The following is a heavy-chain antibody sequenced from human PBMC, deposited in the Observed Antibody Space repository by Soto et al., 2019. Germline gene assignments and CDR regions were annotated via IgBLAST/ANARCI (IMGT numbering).Heavy chain of an antibody. D-gene: IGHD1-26*01. Sequence: EVQLLESGGGLVQPGASLRLSCAASGFTFSSYAMSWVRQAPGKGLEWVSGVSGSGGSTYYADSVKGRFTISRDNSKNTLYLQMSSLRAEDTTVYYCAKVVPPVDYWGQGTLVTVSS. CDR1: GFTFSSYA. V-gene: IGHV3-23*01. CDR2: VSGSGGST. CDR3: AKVVPPVDY. J-gene: IGHJ4*02.